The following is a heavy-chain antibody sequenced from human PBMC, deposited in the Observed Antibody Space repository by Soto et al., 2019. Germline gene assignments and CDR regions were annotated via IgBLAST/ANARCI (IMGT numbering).Heavy chain of an antibody. D-gene: IGHD2-21*02. V-gene: IGHV3-48*02. J-gene: IGHJ4*02. CDR3: ARVAYCGGACYTFDY. Sequence: EVQLVGSGGGLVQPGGSLRLSCAASGFTFSSYSMSWVRQAPGKGLEWVSYISSSSSTIYYADSVKGRFTISRDNAKNSLYLQMNSLRDEDTAVYYCARVAYCGGACYTFDYWGQGTLVTVSS. CDR1: GFTFSSYS. CDR2: ISSSSSTI.